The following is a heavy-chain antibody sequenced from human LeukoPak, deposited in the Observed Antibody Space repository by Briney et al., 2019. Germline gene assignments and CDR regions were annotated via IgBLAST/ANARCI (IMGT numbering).Heavy chain of an antibody. CDR2: IYHSGNT. D-gene: IGHD4-17*01. J-gene: IGHJ4*02. Sequence: PSETLSLTCTVSGYSISTSYYWGWIRQPPGRGLEWIGSIYHSGNTYYNPSLKSRVTISVDTSKNQFSLKLNSVTAADTAVYYCARAGYGDSDFDYWGQGTLVTVSS. CDR3: ARAGYGDSDFDY. V-gene: IGHV4-38-2*02. CDR1: GYSISTSYY.